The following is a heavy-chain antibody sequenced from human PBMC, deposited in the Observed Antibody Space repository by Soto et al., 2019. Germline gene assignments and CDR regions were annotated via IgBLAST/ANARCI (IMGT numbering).Heavy chain of an antibody. CDR1: GYSYTSYW. Sequence: GESLKISCKGSGYSYTSYWISWVRQMPGKGLEWMGRIDPSDSYTNYSPSFQGHVTISADKSISTAYLQWSSLKASDTAMYYCASRGPYDILTGWAFDIWGQGTMVTVSS. D-gene: IGHD3-9*01. J-gene: IGHJ3*02. V-gene: IGHV5-10-1*01. CDR3: ASRGPYDILTGWAFDI. CDR2: IDPSDSYT.